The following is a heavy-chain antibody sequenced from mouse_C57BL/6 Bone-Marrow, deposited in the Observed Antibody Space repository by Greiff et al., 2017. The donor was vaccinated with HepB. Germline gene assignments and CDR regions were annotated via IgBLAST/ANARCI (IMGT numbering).Heavy chain of an antibody. CDR1: GFTFSDYY. CDR2: INYDGSST. Sequence: EVMLVESEGGLVQPGSSMKLSCTASGFTFSDYYMAWVRQVPEKGLEWVANINYDGSSTYYLDSLKSRFIISRDNAKNILYLQMSSLKSEDTATYYCARDRGYGNGWYFDVWGTGTTVTVSS. V-gene: IGHV5-16*01. D-gene: IGHD2-1*01. J-gene: IGHJ1*03. CDR3: ARDRGYGNGWYFDV.